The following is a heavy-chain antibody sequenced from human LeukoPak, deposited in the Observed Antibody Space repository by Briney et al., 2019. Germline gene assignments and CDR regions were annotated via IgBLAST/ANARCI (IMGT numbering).Heavy chain of an antibody. CDR3: ARDLNWACDY. V-gene: IGHV3-48*01. CDR1: GYSFSNYG. Sequence: PGGSLRLSCAASGYSFSNYGLKWVRQAPGKGPEWVSYISSDRRNIYYADSVKGRFTISRDNAENSLYLQMNSLRAEDTAVYYCARDLNWACDYWGQGTLVTVSS. D-gene: IGHD7-27*01. CDR2: ISSDRRNI. J-gene: IGHJ4*02.